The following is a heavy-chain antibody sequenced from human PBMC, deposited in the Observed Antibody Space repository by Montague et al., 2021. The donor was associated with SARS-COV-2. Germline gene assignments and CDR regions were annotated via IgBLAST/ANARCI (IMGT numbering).Heavy chain of an antibody. CDR3: ARAPPHDWNDPRSLDY. D-gene: IGHD1-1*01. Sequence: SLRLSCAASGFSFRSYAMHWVRQAPGKGLAWVSGMSGAGGSTYYADSVKGRFTISRDNSKNTLYLQMSSLRAEDTAIYYCARAPPHDWNDPRSLDYWGQGALVTVS. J-gene: IGHJ4*02. CDR2: MSGAGGST. CDR1: GFSFRSYA. V-gene: IGHV3-23*01.